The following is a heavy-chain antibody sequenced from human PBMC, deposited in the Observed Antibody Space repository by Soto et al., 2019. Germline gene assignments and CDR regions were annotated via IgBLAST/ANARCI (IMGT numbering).Heavy chain of an antibody. Sequence: SETLSLTCTVSGGSISSYYWSWIRQPPGKGLEWIGYISHSGLTNYNPSLRSRVTMALDTSKNQVSLNLTSVTAADAAVYYCTRGSGNYFDWGQGTPVTVSS. D-gene: IGHD3-22*01. V-gene: IGHV4-59*01. CDR3: TRGSGNYFD. CDR1: GGSISSYY. CDR2: ISHSGLT. J-gene: IGHJ4*02.